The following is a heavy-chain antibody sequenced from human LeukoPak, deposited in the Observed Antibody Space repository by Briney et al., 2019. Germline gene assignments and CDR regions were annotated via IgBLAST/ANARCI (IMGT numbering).Heavy chain of an antibody. CDR3: ASYYYDSSGYYYVDY. J-gene: IGHJ4*02. V-gene: IGHV4-39*01. Sequence: PSETLSLTCTVPGGSISSSSYYWGWIRQPPGKRLEWIGSIYYSGSTYYNPSLKSRVTIPVDTSKTQFSLKLSSVTAADTAVYYCASYYYDSSGYYYVDYWGQGTLVTVSS. CDR1: GGSISSSSYY. CDR2: IYYSGST. D-gene: IGHD3-22*01.